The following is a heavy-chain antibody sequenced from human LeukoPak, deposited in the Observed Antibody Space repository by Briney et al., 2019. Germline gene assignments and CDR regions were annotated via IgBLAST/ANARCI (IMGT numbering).Heavy chain of an antibody. V-gene: IGHV3-30*02. CDR1: GFTFSSYG. CDR3: ARSFSSGWYVPYFDY. J-gene: IGHJ4*02. CDR2: IRYDGSNK. Sequence: HPGGSLRLSCAASGFTFSSYGMHWVRQAPGKGLEWVAFIRYDGSNKYYADSVKGRFTISRDNSKNTLYLQMNSLRAEDTAVYYCARSFSSGWYVPYFDYWGQGTLVTVSS. D-gene: IGHD6-19*01.